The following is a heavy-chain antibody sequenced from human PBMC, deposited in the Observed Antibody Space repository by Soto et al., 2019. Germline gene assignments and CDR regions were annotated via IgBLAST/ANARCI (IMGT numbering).Heavy chain of an antibody. V-gene: IGHV1-3*01. Sequence: AAVKVSCKASGYTFTSYAMHWVRQAPGQRLEWMGWINAGNGNTKYSQKFQGRVTITRDTSASTAYMELSSLRSEDTAVYYCARIIGYGTNGVCHPNWFDPWGQGTLVTVAS. CDR3: ARIIGYGTNGVCHPNWFDP. D-gene: IGHD2-8*01. J-gene: IGHJ5*02. CDR1: GYTFTSYA. CDR2: INAGNGNT.